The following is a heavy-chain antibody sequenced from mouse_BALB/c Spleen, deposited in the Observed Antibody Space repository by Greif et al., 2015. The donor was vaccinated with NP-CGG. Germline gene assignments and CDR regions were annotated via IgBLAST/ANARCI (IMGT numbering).Heavy chain of an antibody. CDR3: ARRGPITTVPRRWFAY. V-gene: IGHV1-9*01. CDR2: ILPGSGST. CDR1: GYTFSSYW. J-gene: IGHJ3*01. Sequence: QVQLKESGAELMKPGASVKISCKATGYTFSSYWIEWVKQRPGHGLEWIGEILPGSGSTNYNEKFKGKATFTADTSSNTAYMHLSSLTSEDSAVYYCARRGPITTVPRRWFAYWGQGTLVTVSA. D-gene: IGHD1-1*01.